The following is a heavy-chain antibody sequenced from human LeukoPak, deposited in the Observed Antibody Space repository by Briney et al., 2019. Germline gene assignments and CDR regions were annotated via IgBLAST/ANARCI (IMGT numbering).Heavy chain of an antibody. CDR2: IYHSGST. V-gene: IGHV4-38-2*02. CDR1: GYSISSGYY. CDR3: ARDMTTVTFRVFDY. Sequence: SETLSLTCTVSGYSISSGYYWGWIRQPPGKGLEWIGSIYHSGSTYYNPSLKRRVTISVDTSKNQFSLKLSSVTAADTAVYYCARDMTTVTFRVFDYWGQGTLVTVSS. J-gene: IGHJ4*02. D-gene: IGHD4-11*01.